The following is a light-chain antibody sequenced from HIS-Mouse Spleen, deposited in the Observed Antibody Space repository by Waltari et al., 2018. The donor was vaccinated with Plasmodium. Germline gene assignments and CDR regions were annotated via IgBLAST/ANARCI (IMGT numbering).Light chain of an antibody. CDR2: EDS. J-gene: IGLJ3*02. CDR3: YSTDSSGNHRV. CDR1: SLPTNY. V-gene: IGLV3-10*01. Sequence: SYELTPPPPAALSPGQTARNTCSGESLPTNYASRYQQKSGQAPVLVIYEDSKRPSGIPGRFSGSSSGTMATLTISGAQVEDEADYYCYSTDSSGNHRVFGGGTKLTVL.